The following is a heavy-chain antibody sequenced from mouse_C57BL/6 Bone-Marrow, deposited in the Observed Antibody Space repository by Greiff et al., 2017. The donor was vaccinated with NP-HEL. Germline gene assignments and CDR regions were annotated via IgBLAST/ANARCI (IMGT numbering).Heavy chain of an antibody. CDR2: IDPENGDT. J-gene: IGHJ2*01. D-gene: IGHD2-3*01. V-gene: IGHV14-4*01. CDR1: GFNIKDDY. Sequence: EVQLVESGAELVRPGASVKLSCTASGFNIKDDYMHWVKQRPEQGLEWIGWIDPENGDTEYASKFQGKATITADTSSNTAYLQLSSLTSEDTAVYYCTTFDGYPYYFDYWGQGTTLTVSS. CDR3: TTFDGYPYYFDY.